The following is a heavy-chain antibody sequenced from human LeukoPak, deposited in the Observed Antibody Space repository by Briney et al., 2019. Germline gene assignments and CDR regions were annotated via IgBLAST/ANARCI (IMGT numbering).Heavy chain of an antibody. D-gene: IGHD3-22*01. CDR2: MKQDGSEK. CDR3: ARGRRNYYDSSGYAFDI. J-gene: IGHJ3*02. CDR1: GFIFSDHY. Sequence: GGSLRLSCAASGFIFSDHYMDWVRQAPGKGLEWVANMKQDGSEKYYVDSVRGRFTISRDNAKNSLYLQMNSLRAEDTAVYYCARGRRNYYDSSGYAFDIWGQGTMVTVSS. V-gene: IGHV3-7*01.